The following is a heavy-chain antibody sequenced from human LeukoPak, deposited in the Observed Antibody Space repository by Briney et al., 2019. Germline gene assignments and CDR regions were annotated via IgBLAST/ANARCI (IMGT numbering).Heavy chain of an antibody. Sequence: GGSLRLSCAASGFTFSTYWMSWVRQGPGKRLEWVANIKQDGSEKYYVDSVKGRFTISRDNTKNSLYLQMSSLRAEDTAVYYCARTRRYSTSLNYYYDMDVWGQGTTVTVSS. D-gene: IGHD6-6*01. V-gene: IGHV3-7*01. CDR1: GFTFSTYW. CDR3: ARTRRYSTSLNYYYDMDV. CDR2: IKQDGSEK. J-gene: IGHJ6*02.